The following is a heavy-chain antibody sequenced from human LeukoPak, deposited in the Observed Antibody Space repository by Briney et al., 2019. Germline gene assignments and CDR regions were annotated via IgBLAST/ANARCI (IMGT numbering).Heavy chain of an antibody. CDR3: ARSGAYYYYYGMDV. CDR2: IWYDGSNK. CDR1: GFTFSSYG. J-gene: IGHJ6*02. D-gene: IGHD1-26*01. Sequence: PGRSLRLSCAASGFTFSSYGMHWVRQAPGKGLEWVAVIWYDGSNKYYADSVKGRFTISRDNSKNTLYLQVNSLRAEDTAVYYCARSGAYYYYYGMDVWGHGTTVTVSS. V-gene: IGHV3-33*08.